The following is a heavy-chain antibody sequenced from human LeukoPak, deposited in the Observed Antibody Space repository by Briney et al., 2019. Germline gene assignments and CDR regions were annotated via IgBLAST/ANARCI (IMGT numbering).Heavy chain of an antibody. CDR2: INPSGGST. Sequence: GASVKVSCKASGYTFTSYDINWVRQAPGQGLEWMGIINPSGGSTSYAQKFQGRVTMTRDTSTGTVYMELSSLRSEDTAVYYCARANVLDYDSSGYYYGSYFDYWGQGTLVTVSS. J-gene: IGHJ4*02. D-gene: IGHD3-22*01. CDR3: ARANVLDYDSSGYYYGSYFDY. V-gene: IGHV1-46*01. CDR1: GYTFTSYD.